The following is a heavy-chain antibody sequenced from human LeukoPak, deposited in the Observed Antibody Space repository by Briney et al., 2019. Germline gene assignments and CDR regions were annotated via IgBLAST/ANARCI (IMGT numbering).Heavy chain of an antibody. CDR3: ARAAEATVTTGLAFRGPGDLDAFDI. D-gene: IGHD4-17*01. Sequence: PSETLSLTCAVSGGSISSGGYSWSWIRQPPGKGLEWIGYIYHSGSTYYNPSLKSRVTISVDRSKNQFSLKLSSVTAADTAVYYCARAAEATVTTGLAFRGPGDLDAFDIWGQGTMVTVSS. J-gene: IGHJ3*02. CDR2: IYHSGST. CDR1: GGSISSGGYS. V-gene: IGHV4-30-2*01.